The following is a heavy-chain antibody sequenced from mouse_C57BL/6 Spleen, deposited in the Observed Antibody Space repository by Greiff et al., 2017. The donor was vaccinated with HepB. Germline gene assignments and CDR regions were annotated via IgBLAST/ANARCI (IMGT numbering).Heavy chain of an antibody. CDR3: AESDGYYVAWFAY. CDR1: GYTFTSYW. V-gene: IGHV1-53*01. D-gene: IGHD2-3*01. Sequence: VQLQQPGTELVKPGASVKLSCKASGYTFTSYWMHWVKQRPGQGLEWIGNINPSNGGTNYNEKFKSKATLTVDKSSSTAYMQLSSLTSEDSAVYDSAESDGYYVAWFAYWGQGTLVTVSA. CDR2: INPSNGGT. J-gene: IGHJ3*01.